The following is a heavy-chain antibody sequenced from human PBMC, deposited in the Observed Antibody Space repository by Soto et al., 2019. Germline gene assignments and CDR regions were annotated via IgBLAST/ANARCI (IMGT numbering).Heavy chain of an antibody. CDR1: GYTFTSYD. J-gene: IGHJ4*02. CDR2: MNPNSGNT. CDR3: ARWGSGWIDY. D-gene: IGHD6-19*01. Sequence: ASVSPCKASGYTFTSYDINWVRQATGQGLEWMGWMNPNSGNTGYAQKLQGRVTMTRNTSISTAYMELSSLRSEDTAVYYCARWGSGWIDYWGQGTLVTVSS. V-gene: IGHV1-8*01.